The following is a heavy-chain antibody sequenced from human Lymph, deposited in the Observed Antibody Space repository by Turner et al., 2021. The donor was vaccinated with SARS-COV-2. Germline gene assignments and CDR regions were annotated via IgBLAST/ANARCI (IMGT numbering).Heavy chain of an antibody. V-gene: IGHV3-30-3*01. J-gene: IGHJ4*02. CDR2: ISYDGSNK. D-gene: IGHD3-3*01. CDR1: GFTLSNYA. CDR3: ASNFWSAYRLDY. Sequence: QVQLVESGEGVAQPGRSLRLSCVASGFTLSNYAMHWVRQAPGKGLEWVAVISYDGSNKYYADSVKGRFTISRDNSKNTLYLQMNSLRAEDTAVYYCASNFWSAYRLDYWGQGTLVTVSS.